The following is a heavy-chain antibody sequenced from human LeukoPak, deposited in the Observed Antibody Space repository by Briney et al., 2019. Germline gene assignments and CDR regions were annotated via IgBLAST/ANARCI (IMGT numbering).Heavy chain of an antibody. CDR3: ARGSCSGGSCNWGYFDH. V-gene: IGHV4-59*08. J-gene: IGHJ4*02. Sequence: GSLRLSCAASGFTSNNAWMSWVRQAPGKGLEWIGYIYYTGSTNYNPSLKSRVTISLDTSKNQFSLKLSSVTAADTAVYYCARGSCSGGSCNWGYFDHWGQGSLVTGSS. D-gene: IGHD2-15*01. CDR2: IYYTGST. CDR1: GFTSNNAW.